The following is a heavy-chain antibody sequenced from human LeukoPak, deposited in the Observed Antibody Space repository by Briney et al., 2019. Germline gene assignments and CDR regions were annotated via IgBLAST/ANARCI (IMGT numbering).Heavy chain of an antibody. D-gene: IGHD1-26*01. CDR2: ISSSSTI. V-gene: IGHV3-48*02. J-gene: IGHJ4*02. CDR3: ARGLVGATLMADY. Sequence: GGSLRLSCAASGFTFSSYSMNWVRQAPGKGLEWVSYISSSSTIYYADSVKGRFTISRDNAKNSLYLQMNSLRDEDTAVYYCARGLVGATLMADYWGQGTPVTVSS. CDR1: GFTFSSYS.